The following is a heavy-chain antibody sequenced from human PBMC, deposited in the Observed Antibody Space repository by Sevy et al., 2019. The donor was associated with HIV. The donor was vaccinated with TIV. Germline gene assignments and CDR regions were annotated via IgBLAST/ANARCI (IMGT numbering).Heavy chain of an antibody. J-gene: IGHJ3*02. V-gene: IGHV1-69*06. Sequence: ASVKVSCKASGGTFSSYAISWVRQAPGQGLEWMGGIIPIFGTANYAQKFQGRVTITADKTTSTAYMKLSSLRSEDTAVDYTAGGYPVDTAMVDAFDIWGQWTMVTVSS. CDR2: IIPIFGTA. D-gene: IGHD5-18*01. CDR3: AGGYPVDTAMVDAFDI. CDR1: GGTFSSYA.